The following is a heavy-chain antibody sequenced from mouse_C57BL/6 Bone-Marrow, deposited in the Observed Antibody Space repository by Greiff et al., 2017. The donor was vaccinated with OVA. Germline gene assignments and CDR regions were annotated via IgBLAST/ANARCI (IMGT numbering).Heavy chain of an antibody. J-gene: IGHJ3*01. CDR3: ARENESKLFAY. CDR1: GYTFTSYW. Sequence: QVQLQQPGAELVMPGASVKLSCKASGYTFTSYWMHWVKQRPGQGLEWIGEIDPSDSYTNYNQKFKGKSTLTVDKSSNTAYMQLSSLTSEDSAVYYCARENESKLFAYWGQGTLVTVSA. D-gene: IGHD1-3*01. V-gene: IGHV1-69*01. CDR2: IDPSDSYT.